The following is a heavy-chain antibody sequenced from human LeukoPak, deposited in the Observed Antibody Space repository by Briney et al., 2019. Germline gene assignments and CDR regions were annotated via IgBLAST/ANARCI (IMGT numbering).Heavy chain of an antibody. Sequence: HPGGPLRLSCAASGFTFSSYAMSWVRQAPGKGLEWVSYISSSSSTIYYADSVKGRFTISRDNAKNSLYLQMNSLRAEDTAVYYCARGAYSSGWAYFDHWGQGTLVTVSP. V-gene: IGHV3-48*04. CDR2: ISSSSSTI. CDR3: ARGAYSSGWAYFDH. J-gene: IGHJ4*02. CDR1: GFTFSSYA. D-gene: IGHD6-19*01.